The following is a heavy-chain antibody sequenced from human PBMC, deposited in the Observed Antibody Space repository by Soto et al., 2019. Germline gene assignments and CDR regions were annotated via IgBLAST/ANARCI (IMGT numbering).Heavy chain of an antibody. J-gene: IGHJ3*02. Sequence: EVQLVQSGAEVKKPGESLKISCKGSGYSFTSYWIGWVCQMPGKGLEWMGIIYPGDSDTRYSPSFQGQVTISADKSISTAYLQWSSLKASDTAMYYCARRRNPGIAAAGDAFDIWGQGTMVTVSS. CDR1: GYSFTSYW. CDR2: IYPGDSDT. CDR3: ARRRNPGIAAAGDAFDI. V-gene: IGHV5-51*03. D-gene: IGHD6-13*01.